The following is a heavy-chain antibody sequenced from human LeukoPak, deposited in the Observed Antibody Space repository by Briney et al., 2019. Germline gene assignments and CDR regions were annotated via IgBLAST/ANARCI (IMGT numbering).Heavy chain of an antibody. CDR2: ISGSGGRT. D-gene: IGHD6-13*01. J-gene: IGHJ5*02. V-gene: IGHV3-23*01. CDR1: GFTFSSYA. CDR3: AKDGRPTSTRVYSSIWYNWFDP. Sequence: GGSLRLSCAASGFTFSSYAMSWVRQAPGKGLEWVSAISGSGGRTYYADSVKGRFTISRDNSKNTLYLQMNSLKAEDTAVYYCAKDGRPTSTRVYSSIWYNWFDPWGQGTLVTVSS.